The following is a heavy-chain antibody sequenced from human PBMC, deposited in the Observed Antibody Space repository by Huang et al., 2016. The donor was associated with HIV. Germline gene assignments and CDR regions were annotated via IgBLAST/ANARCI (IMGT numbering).Heavy chain of an antibody. J-gene: IGHJ4*02. V-gene: IGHV1-69*13. Sequence: QVQLVQSGAEVKKPGSSVKVSCKASGGALGSYTRSWVRQAPGQGLEWVGGFIPGSGTLKYAQKFQGRVTITADDSTNTEYMILSNLRSEDTAVYYCARALGMNGGFFDYWGQGTLVTVSS. D-gene: IGHD2-8*01. CDR2: FIPGSGTL. CDR3: ARALGMNGGFFDY. CDR1: GGALGSYT.